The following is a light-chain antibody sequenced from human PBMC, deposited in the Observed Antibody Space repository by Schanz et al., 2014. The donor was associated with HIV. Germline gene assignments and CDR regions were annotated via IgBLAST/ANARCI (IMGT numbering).Light chain of an antibody. CDR2: DVT. J-gene: IGLJ3*02. Sequence: QSALTQPASVSGSLGRSITISCSGTSRDIGGYEYVSWYQQHPGKAPKLLIYDVTQRPSGVPDRFSGSKSGNTASLTISGLQADDEADYYCSSYTSTSTRVFGGGTKLTVL. CDR1: SRDIGGYEY. CDR3: SSYTSTSTRV. V-gene: IGLV2-14*03.